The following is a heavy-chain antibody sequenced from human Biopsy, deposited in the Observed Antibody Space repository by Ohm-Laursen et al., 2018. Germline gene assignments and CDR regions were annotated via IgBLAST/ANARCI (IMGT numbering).Heavy chain of an antibody. CDR2: IYPNGGDT. V-gene: IGHV1-2*02. J-gene: IGHJ4*02. D-gene: IGHD3-3*01. CDR3: ARDLLEWSLPS. Sequence: ASVKVSCKASGDAFLGYYLHWVRQAPGQGLEWMGSIYPNGGDTDFAQKFQGRVSMTRDTSVSTAYLELSSLRSDDTAIYYCARDLLEWSLPSWGQGTLVTVSS. CDR1: GDAFLGYY.